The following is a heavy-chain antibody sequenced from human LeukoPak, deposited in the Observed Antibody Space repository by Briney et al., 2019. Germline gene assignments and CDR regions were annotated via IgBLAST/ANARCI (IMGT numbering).Heavy chain of an antibody. CDR1: GFIVSDDY. CDR2: IYSGGAT. V-gene: IGHV3-53*01. Sequence: PGGPLRLSCAASGFIVSDDYISWVRQPPGKGLEWVSVIYSGGATFYADSVKGRFTISRDNSKNTVHLQMNSLRAEDTAVYYCASGGKYCTGGACYGDWGQGTLVTVSS. CDR3: ASGGKYCTGGACYGD. J-gene: IGHJ4*02. D-gene: IGHD2-8*02.